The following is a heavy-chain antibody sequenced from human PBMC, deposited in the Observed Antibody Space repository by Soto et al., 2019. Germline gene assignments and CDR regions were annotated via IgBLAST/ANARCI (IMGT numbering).Heavy chain of an antibody. CDR2: IYYSGST. V-gene: IGHV4-61*01. CDR3: ARESAVITTGITGFDP. Sequence: SETLSLTCTVSGGSVSSGSYYWSWIRQPPGKGLEWIGYIYYSGSTNYNPSLKSRVTISVDTSKNQFSLKLSSVTAADTAVYYCARESAVITTGITGFDPWGQGXLVTVSS. J-gene: IGHJ5*02. D-gene: IGHD3-22*01. CDR1: GGSVSSGSYY.